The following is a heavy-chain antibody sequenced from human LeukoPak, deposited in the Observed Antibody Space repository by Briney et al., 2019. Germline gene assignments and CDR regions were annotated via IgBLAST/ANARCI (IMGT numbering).Heavy chain of an antibody. V-gene: IGHV1-18*01. Sequence: ASVKVSCKAAGYTFTSHGFIWLRQAPGQGLEWMGWISAYNGNTNYAQKLQGRVTMTTDTSTSTAYMELSSLTSEDTAVYYCARAPGYYYGMDVWGHGTTVTVSS. J-gene: IGHJ6*02. CDR1: GYTFTSHG. CDR3: ARAPGYYYGMDV. CDR2: ISAYNGNT.